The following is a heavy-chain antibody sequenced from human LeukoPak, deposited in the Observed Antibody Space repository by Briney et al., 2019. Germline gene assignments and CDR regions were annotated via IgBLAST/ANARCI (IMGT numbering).Heavy chain of an antibody. V-gene: IGHV3-23*01. Sequence: GGSLRLSCTPSVYTFSTYTTNGARDSRGEGVEWVSEIVGTSDAYYADSVRGRFAISRDNSKSTLYLQMNGLRAEDTAIYYCAKDKIPDGRWDVDYWGLGTPVTVSS. D-gene: IGHD1-26*01. J-gene: IGHJ4*02. CDR1: VYTFSTYT. CDR2: IVGTSDA. CDR3: AKDKIPDGRWDVDY.